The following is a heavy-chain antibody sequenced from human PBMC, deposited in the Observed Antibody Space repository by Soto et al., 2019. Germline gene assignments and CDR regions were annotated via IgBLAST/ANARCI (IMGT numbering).Heavy chain of an antibody. CDR3: ASQKRITIFGVVPFDY. CDR1: GGSIRSSSYY. J-gene: IGHJ4*02. V-gene: IGHV4-39*01. CDR2: IYYSGST. Sequence: SETLSLTCTVAGGSIRSSSYYWGWIRQPPGKGLEWIGSIYYSGSTYYNPSLKSRVTISVDTSKNQFSLKLSSVTAADTAVYYCASQKRITIFGVVPFDYWGQGTLVTVSS. D-gene: IGHD3-3*01.